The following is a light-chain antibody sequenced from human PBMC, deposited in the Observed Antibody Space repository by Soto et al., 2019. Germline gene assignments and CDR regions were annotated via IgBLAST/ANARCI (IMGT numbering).Light chain of an antibody. CDR3: QQYGSSPYA. V-gene: IGKV1-5*01. CDR2: DAS. Sequence: DIQMTQSPSTLSASVGDRVTITCRASQSISSWLAWYQQKPGKAPKLLIYDASSLESGVPSRFSGSGSGTEFTLTISRLEPEDFAVYYCQQYGSSPYAFGQGTKVDIK. CDR1: QSISSW. J-gene: IGKJ2*01.